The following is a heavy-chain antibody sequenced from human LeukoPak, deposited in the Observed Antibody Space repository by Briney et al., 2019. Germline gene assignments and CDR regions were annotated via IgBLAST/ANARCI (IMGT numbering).Heavy chain of an antibody. J-gene: IGHJ6*03. Sequence: ASVKVSCKASGGTFSSYAVSWVRQAPGQGLEWMGGIIPILGTANYAQKFQGRVTITADESTSTAYMELSSLRSEDTAVYYCARVGAYCSGGSCYGVTYYYYYMDVWGKGTTVTVSS. CDR2: IIPILGTA. CDR3: ARVGAYCSGGSCYGVTYYYYYMDV. V-gene: IGHV1-69*13. D-gene: IGHD2-15*01. CDR1: GGTFSSYA.